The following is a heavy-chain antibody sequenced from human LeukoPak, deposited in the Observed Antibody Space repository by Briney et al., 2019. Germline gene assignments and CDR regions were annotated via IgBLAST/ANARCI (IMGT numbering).Heavy chain of an antibody. D-gene: IGHD3-22*01. J-gene: IGHJ3*01. CDR3: ARGGYYDSSGYRWAFDV. CDR1: GGSINSGGYY. CDR2: ISNSGST. V-gene: IGHV4-31*03. Sequence: SETLSLTCTVSGGSINSGGYYWSWIRQHPGTGLEWIGYISNSGSTYYHPSLRSRLSISVDTSKNQFSLRLSSVTAADTAVYYCARGGYYDSSGYRWAFDVWGQGTMVTVSS.